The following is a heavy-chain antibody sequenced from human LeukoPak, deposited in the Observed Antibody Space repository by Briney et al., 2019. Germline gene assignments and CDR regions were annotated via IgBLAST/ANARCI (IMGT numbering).Heavy chain of an antibody. CDR2: IRYDGSNK. J-gene: IGHJ4*02. CDR3: ATNFVAEKIDDFDY. Sequence: GWSLALSCAASGFTFSSYGMHWVRRAPGKGLEWVAFIRYDGSNKYYADSVKGRFTISRDNSKNTLYLQMNSLRAEDKAVYYCATNFVAEKIDDFDYWGQGTLVTVSS. CDR1: GFTFSSYG. D-gene: IGHD6-19*01. V-gene: IGHV3-30*02.